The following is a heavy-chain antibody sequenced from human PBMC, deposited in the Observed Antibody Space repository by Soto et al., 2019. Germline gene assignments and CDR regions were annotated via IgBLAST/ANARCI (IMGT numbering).Heavy chain of an antibody. Sequence: ASVKVSCKASGYTVTGYYMHWVRQAPGQGLEWMGWINPNSGGTNYAQKFQGRVTMTRDTSISTAYMELSRLRSDDTAVYYCARVTIAVAGTKSYYYYGMDVWGKGTTVTVSS. V-gene: IGHV1-2*02. D-gene: IGHD6-19*01. CDR2: INPNSGGT. CDR1: GYTVTGYY. CDR3: ARVTIAVAGTKSYYYYGMDV. J-gene: IGHJ6*04.